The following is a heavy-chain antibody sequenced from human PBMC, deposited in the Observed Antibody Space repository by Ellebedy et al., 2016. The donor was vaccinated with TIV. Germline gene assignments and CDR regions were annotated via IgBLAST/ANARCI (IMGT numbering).Heavy chain of an antibody. Sequence: AASVKVSCKVSGYTLIELSMHWVRQAPGKGLEWMGGLGPEDGKRIYAQKFQGRVIMTEDTPTDTAYMELSSLRSDDTAVYYCATLPIGGSLPNAFDVWGQGTRVTVSS. CDR3: ATLPIGGSLPNAFDV. CDR2: LGPEDGKR. V-gene: IGHV1-24*01. D-gene: IGHD2-2*01. J-gene: IGHJ3*01. CDR1: GYTLIELS.